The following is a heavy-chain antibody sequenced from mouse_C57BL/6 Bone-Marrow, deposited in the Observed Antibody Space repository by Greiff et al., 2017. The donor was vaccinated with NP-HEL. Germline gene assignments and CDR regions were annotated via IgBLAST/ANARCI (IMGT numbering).Heavy chain of an antibody. CDR2: INPNNGGT. J-gene: IGHJ3*01. CDR1: GYTFTDYN. D-gene: IGHD1-1*01. V-gene: IGHV1-22*01. Sequence: EVKLVESGPELVKPGASVKMSCKASGYTFTDYNMHWVKQSHGKSLEWIGYINPNNGGTSYNQKFKGKATLTVNKSSSTAYMELRSLTSEDSAVYYCARDYYGSSYIPDWFAYWGQGTLVTVSA. CDR3: ARDYYGSSYIPDWFAY.